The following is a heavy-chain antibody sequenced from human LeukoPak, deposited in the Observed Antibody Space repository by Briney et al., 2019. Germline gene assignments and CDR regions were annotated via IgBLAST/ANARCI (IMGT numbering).Heavy chain of an antibody. Sequence: GGSLRLSCAASGFTFSSYSMNWVRQAPGKGLEWVSSIGSANSYIYYADSLKGRFTISKDNAKNSLYLQMNSLRAEDTAVYYCAGASGGNRPFDYWGQGTLVTVSS. CDR1: GFTFSSYS. CDR3: AGASGGNRPFDY. CDR2: IGSANSYI. V-gene: IGHV3-21*01. J-gene: IGHJ4*02. D-gene: IGHD1-14*01.